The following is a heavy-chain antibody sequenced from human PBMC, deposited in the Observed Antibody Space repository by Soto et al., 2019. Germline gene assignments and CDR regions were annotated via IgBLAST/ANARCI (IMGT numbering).Heavy chain of an antibody. CDR3: ARVSGKKQYPFDY. CDR1: GFTFSDHY. Sequence: PGGSLRLSCAASGFTFSDHYMDWVRQAPGKGLEWVGRTRNKANSYTTEYAASVKGRFTISRDDSNNSLYLQMNSLRAEDTAVYYCARVSGKKQYPFDYWGQGTLVTVSS. D-gene: IGHD2-2*01. V-gene: IGHV3-72*01. CDR2: TRNKANSYTT. J-gene: IGHJ4*02.